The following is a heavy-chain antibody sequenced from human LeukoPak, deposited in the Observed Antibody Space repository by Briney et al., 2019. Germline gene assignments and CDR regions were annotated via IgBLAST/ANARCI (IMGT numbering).Heavy chain of an antibody. D-gene: IGHD1-26*01. V-gene: IGHV1-18*01. J-gene: IGHJ6*03. CDR1: GYTFTSYG. CDR2: ISAYNGNT. Sequence: ASVKVSCKASGYTFTSYGISWVRQAPGQGLEWMGWISAYNGNTNYAQKLQGRVTMTTDTSTSTAYMELRSLRSDDTAVYYCAREWARDYYYYMDVWGKGTTVTVSS. CDR3: AREWARDYYYYMDV.